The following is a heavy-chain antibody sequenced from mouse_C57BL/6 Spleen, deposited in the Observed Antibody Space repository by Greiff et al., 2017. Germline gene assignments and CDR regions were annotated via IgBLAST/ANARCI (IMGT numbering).Heavy chain of an antibody. D-gene: IGHD1-1*01. CDR2: IYPGDGDT. J-gene: IGHJ4*01. V-gene: IGHV1-82*01. CDR3: ARDPITTVVPMDY. CDR1: GYAFSSSW. Sequence: QVQLQQSGPELVKPGASVKISCKASGYAFSSSWMNWVKQRPGKGLEWIGRIYPGDGDTNYNGKFKGKATLTADKSSSTAYMQLSSLTAENSAVYFGARDPITTVVPMDYWGQGTSVTVSS.